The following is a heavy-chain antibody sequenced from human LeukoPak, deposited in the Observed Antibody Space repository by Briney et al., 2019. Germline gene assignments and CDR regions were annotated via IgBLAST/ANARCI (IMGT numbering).Heavy chain of an antibody. J-gene: IGHJ4*02. V-gene: IGHV3-21*01. D-gene: IGHD6-19*01. Sequence: GGSLRLSCAASGLTLSTFSMNWVRQAPGKGLEWVSSISSSSIHIYYADSVKGRFTISRDNAKNSLYLQMNSLRAEDTAVYYCVPVAVAGNWGQGTLVTVSS. CDR2: ISSSSIHI. CDR3: VPVAVAGN. CDR1: GLTLSTFS.